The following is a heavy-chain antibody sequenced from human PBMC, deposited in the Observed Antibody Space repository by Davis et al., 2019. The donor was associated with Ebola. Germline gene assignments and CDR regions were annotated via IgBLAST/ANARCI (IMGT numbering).Heavy chain of an antibody. J-gene: IGHJ1*01. CDR3: AKVKVVVVINGYFQH. Sequence: GESLKISCAASGFSVSSNYMNWVRQAPGKGLEWVAVISYDGSNKYYADSVKGRFTISRDNSKNTLYLQMNSLRAEDTAVYYCAKVKVVVVINGYFQHWGQGTLVTVSS. CDR1: GFSVSSNY. V-gene: IGHV3-30*18. CDR2: ISYDGSNK. D-gene: IGHD3-22*01.